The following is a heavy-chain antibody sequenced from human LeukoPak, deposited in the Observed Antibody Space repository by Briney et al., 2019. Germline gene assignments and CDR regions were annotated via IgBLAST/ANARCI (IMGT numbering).Heavy chain of an antibody. J-gene: IGHJ4*02. CDR2: IVVGSGNT. V-gene: IGHV1-58*02. Sequence: GTPVKVSCKGSGFTFTSSAMQWGGQARGQRLGGVGWIVVGSGNTNYAQKFQERVTITRDMSTSTAYMELSSLRSEDTAVYYCAALIPVTTVTNYWGQGTLVTVSS. CDR3: AALIPVTTVTNY. D-gene: IGHD4-17*01. CDR1: GFTFTSSA.